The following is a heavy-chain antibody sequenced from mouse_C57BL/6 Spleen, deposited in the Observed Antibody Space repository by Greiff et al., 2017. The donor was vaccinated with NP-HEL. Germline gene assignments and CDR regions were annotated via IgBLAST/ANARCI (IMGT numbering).Heavy chain of an antibody. CDR3: ARRGEYDGYAMDY. CDR2: IYPGSGST. CDR1: GYTFTSYW. D-gene: IGHD2-14*01. J-gene: IGHJ4*01. Sequence: QVQLQQPGAELVKPGASVKMSCKASGYTFTSYWITWVKQRPGQGLEWIGDIYPGSGSTNYNEKFKSKATLTVDTSSSTAYMQLSSLTSEDSAVYYCARRGEYDGYAMDYWGQGTSVTVSS. V-gene: IGHV1-55*01.